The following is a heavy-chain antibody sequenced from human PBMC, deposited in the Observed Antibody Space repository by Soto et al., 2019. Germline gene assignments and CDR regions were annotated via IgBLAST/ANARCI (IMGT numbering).Heavy chain of an antibody. CDR2: MNPNTGNS. Sequence: ASVKVSCKASGYTFTSYDIYWVRQATGQGLEWMGWMNPNTGNSAYAQKFQGRVTVTSDTSINTVHMELNSLRSEDTAVYYCAKDPDIVATIEYFDYWGQGTLVTVSS. J-gene: IGHJ4*02. V-gene: IGHV1-8*01. CDR3: AKDPDIVATIEYFDY. CDR1: GYTFTSYD. D-gene: IGHD5-12*01.